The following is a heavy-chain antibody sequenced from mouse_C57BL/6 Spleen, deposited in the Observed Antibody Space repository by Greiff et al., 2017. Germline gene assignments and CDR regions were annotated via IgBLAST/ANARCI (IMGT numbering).Heavy chain of an antibody. CDR2: INPNNGGT. CDR3: ARDSNYAMDY. V-gene: IGHV1-26*01. Sequence: DVKLQESGPELVKPGASVKISCKASGYTFTDYYMNWVKQSHGKSLEWIGDINPNNGGTSYNQKFKGKATLTVDKSASTAYMELRSLTSEDSAVYYCARDSNYAMDYWGQGTSVTVSS. J-gene: IGHJ4*01. CDR1: GYTFTDYY. D-gene: IGHD2-5*01.